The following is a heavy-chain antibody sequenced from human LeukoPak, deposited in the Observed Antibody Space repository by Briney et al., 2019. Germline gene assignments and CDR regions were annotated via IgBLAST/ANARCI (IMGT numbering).Heavy chain of an antibody. J-gene: IGHJ4*02. V-gene: IGHV1-8*03. D-gene: IGHD6-13*01. CDR1: GYTFTSYD. Sequence: GASVKVSCKASGYTFTSYDINWVRQATGQGLEWMGWMNPNSGNTGYAQKFQGRVTITRNTSISTAYMELSSLRSEDTAVYYCARGKSMGSSWQFDYWGQGTLVTVSS. CDR3: ARGKSMGSSWQFDY. CDR2: MNPNSGNT.